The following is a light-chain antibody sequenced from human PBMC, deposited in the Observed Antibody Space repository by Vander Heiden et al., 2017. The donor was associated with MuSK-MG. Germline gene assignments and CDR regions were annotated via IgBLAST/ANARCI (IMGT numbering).Light chain of an antibody. CDR3: SSYTSSSTYV. J-gene: IGLJ1*01. Sequence: QSALTQPASVSGSPGQSITSSCPGTSRDVGGYNYVSWNQQHPAKAPKLMISEFSTRPSGVSTRFSASKASNTASLTISGPQAEDEADYYSSSYTSSSTYVFGTGTKVTVL. V-gene: IGLV2-14*01. CDR1: SRDVGGYNY. CDR2: EFS.